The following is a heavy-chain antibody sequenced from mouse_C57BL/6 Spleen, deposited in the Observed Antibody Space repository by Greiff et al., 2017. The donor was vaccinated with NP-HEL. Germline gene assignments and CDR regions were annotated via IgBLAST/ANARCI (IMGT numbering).Heavy chain of an antibody. Sequence: QVQLQQSGAELVRPGSSVKLSCKASGYTFTSYWMDWVKQRPGQGLEWIGNIYPSDSETHYNQKFKDKATLTVDKSSSTAYMQLRSLTSEDSAVYYCARGWALYYFDYWGQGTTLTVSS. D-gene: IGHD1-1*02. J-gene: IGHJ2*01. CDR3: ARGWALYYFDY. V-gene: IGHV1-61*01. CDR1: GYTFTSYW. CDR2: IYPSDSET.